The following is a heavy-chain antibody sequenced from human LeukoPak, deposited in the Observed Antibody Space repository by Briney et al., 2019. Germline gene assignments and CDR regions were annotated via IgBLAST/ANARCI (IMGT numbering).Heavy chain of an antibody. CDR2: INTNTGNP. J-gene: IGHJ3*02. D-gene: IGHD4-17*01. CDR3: ARGVLYGDYGGGDGFDI. Sequence: ASVKVSCKASGYTFTSYAMNWVRQAPGQGLEWMGWINTNTGNPTYAQGFTGRFVFSLDTSVSTAYLQISSLKAEDTAVYYCARGVLYGDYGGGDGFDIWGQGTMVTVSS. V-gene: IGHV7-4-1*02. CDR1: GYTFTSYA.